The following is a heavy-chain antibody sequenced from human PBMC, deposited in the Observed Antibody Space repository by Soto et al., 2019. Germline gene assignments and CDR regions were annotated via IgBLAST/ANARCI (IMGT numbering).Heavy chain of an antibody. V-gene: IGHV3-21*01. Sequence: EVQLVESGGGLVKPGGSLRLSCAASGFTFSSYSMNWVRQAPGKGLEWVSSISSSSSYIYYADSVKGRFTISRDNAKNSLDLQMNSLRAEDTAVYYCASEGWVGDYYYGMDVWGQGTTVTVSS. CDR2: ISSSSSYI. D-gene: IGHD3-16*01. J-gene: IGHJ6*02. CDR1: GFTFSSYS. CDR3: ASEGWVGDYYYGMDV.